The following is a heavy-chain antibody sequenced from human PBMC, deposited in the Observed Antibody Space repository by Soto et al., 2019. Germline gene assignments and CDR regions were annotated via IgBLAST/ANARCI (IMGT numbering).Heavy chain of an antibody. D-gene: IGHD3-10*01. CDR3: AKDKGPVGELLPRIDDYYDGMDV. V-gene: IGHV3-74*01. Sequence: GGSLRLSCVASGFTFSNYWMHWVRQAPGKGLVWVSRISPDGSNTNYADSVKGRFTISRDNSKNTVYLQMNSLRAEDTAVYYCAKDKGPVGELLPRIDDYYDGMDVWGQGTSVTVSS. J-gene: IGHJ6*02. CDR1: GFTFSNYW. CDR2: ISPDGSNT.